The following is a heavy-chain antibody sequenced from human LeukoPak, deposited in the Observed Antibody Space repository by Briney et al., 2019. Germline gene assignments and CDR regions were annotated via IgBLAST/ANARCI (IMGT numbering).Heavy chain of an antibody. V-gene: IGHV4-34*01. CDR2: INHSGST. Sequence: NPSETLSLTCAVYGGSFSGYYWSWIRQPPGKGLEWIGEINHSGSTNCNPSLKSRVTISVDTSKNQFSLKLSSVTAADTAVYYCARGRRYYDSSGYPYWGQGTLVTVSS. J-gene: IGHJ4*02. D-gene: IGHD3-22*01. CDR3: ARGRRYYDSSGYPY. CDR1: GGSFSGYY.